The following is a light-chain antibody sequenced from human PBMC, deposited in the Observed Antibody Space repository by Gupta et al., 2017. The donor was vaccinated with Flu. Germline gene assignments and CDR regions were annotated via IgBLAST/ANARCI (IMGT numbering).Light chain of an antibody. CDR1: QYIDFW. V-gene: IGKV1-12*01. J-gene: IGKJ1*01. Sequence: PSAVSASVGDRVTITCRASQYIDFWLGWYQQKPGKGPKLLIYGASRLRGGVPSRFTGSGSGTEFTLTITSLQPEDFATYYCQQAGSFPRTFGQGTKVDIK. CDR2: GAS. CDR3: QQAGSFPRT.